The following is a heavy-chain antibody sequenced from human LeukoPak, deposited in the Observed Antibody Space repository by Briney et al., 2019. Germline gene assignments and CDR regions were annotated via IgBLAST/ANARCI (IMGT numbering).Heavy chain of an antibody. D-gene: IGHD3-22*01. CDR1: GGSFSGYY. CDR3: ARGLAYYYDGSGSNWFDP. V-gene: IGHV4-59*01. Sequence: SETLSLTCAVYGGSFSGYYWSWIRQPPGKGLEWIGYIYYSGSTNYNPSLKSRVTISVDTSKNQFSLKLSSVTAADTAVYYCARGLAYYYDGSGSNWFDPWGQGTLVTVSS. CDR2: IYYSGST. J-gene: IGHJ5*02.